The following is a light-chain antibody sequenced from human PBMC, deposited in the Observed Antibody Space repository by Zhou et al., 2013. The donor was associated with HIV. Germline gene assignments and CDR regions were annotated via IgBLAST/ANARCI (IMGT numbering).Light chain of an antibody. CDR3: QQYNDWWT. CDR2: GAS. CDR1: QNVNIN. J-gene: IGKJ1*01. V-gene: IGKV3-15*01. Sequence: EIVMTQSPDTLSLSPGETATLSCRTSQNVNINLAWYQHKPGQAPRLLLYGASTRATDIPARFSGRGSGTEFTLTISSLQSEDSAVYYCQQYNDWWTFGQGTRVEI.